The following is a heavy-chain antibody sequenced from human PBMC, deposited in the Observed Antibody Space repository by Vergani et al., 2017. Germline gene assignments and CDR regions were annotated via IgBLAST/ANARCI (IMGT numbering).Heavy chain of an antibody. J-gene: IGHJ2*01. CDR1: GFTFSSYW. V-gene: IGHV3-74*02. Sequence: EVQLVESGGVVVQPGGSLRLSCAASGFTFSSYWMHWVRQAPGKGLVWVSRINSDGSSTSYADSVKGRFTISRDNAKNTLYLQMNSLRAEDTAVYYCARGGSYSNWYFDLWGRGTLVTVSS. CDR3: ARGGSYSNWYFDL. D-gene: IGHD1-26*01. CDR2: INSDGSST.